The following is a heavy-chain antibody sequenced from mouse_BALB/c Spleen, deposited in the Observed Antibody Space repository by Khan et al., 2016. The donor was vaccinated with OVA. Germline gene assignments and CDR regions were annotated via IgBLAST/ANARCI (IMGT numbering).Heavy chain of an antibody. CDR3: ARRGYDYGRGALFAY. V-gene: IGHV2-2*02. CDR1: GFSLTNYS. Sequence: QVQLKQSGPGLVQPSQSLSITCTVSGFSLTNYSVHWVRQSPGKGLEWLGVIWSAGSTDYNAAFISRLTIRKDNSRSQVFFKMNSLQPNDTAIYYCARRGYDYGRGALFAYVGQGTLVTVSA. CDR2: IWSAGST. J-gene: IGHJ3*01. D-gene: IGHD2-4*01.